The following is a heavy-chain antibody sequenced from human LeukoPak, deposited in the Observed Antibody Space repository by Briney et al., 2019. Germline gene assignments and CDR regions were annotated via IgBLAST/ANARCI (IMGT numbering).Heavy chain of an antibody. V-gene: IGHV4-59*01. CDR1: GDSISSYY. CDR2: IDYSGST. CDR3: AGGLGWYWAFDY. J-gene: IGHJ4*02. Sequence: SETLSLTCTVSGDSISSYYWNWIRQPPGKGLEWIGYIDYSGSTNHNPSLKRRVTISVDTSKNQFSLKLSSVTTADTAVYYCAGGLGWYWAFDYWGQGTLVTVSS. D-gene: IGHD6-19*01.